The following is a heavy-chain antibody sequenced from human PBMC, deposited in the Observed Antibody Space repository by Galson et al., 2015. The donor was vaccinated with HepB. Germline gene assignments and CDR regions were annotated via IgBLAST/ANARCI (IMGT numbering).Heavy chain of an antibody. CDR1: GFRFEHYT. D-gene: IGHD3-22*01. V-gene: IGHV3-43D*03. CDR3: AKDYFDSSGGTYYYYGMDA. CDR2: ITWDGKTT. J-gene: IGHJ6*02. Sequence: LRLSCAASGFRFEHYTMHWDRQIPGKSLEWLSFITWDGKTTSYADSARGRFIISRDNNKNSLYLEMKSLRVDDTALYYCAKDYFDSSGGTYYYYGMDAWGPGTTVTVSS.